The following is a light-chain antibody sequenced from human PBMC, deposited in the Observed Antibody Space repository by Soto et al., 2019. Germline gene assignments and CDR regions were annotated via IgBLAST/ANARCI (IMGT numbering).Light chain of an antibody. CDR3: QQYGSSGT. Sequence: EILLTQSPCTLALSPGERATLSCRASQSVSNFLAWYQQKPGQAPRLLIYDASNRATGIPARLSGSGSGTDFTLTISRVEPEDFAVYYCQQYGSSGTFGQGTKVDIK. V-gene: IGKV3-20*01. CDR1: QSVSNF. CDR2: DAS. J-gene: IGKJ1*01.